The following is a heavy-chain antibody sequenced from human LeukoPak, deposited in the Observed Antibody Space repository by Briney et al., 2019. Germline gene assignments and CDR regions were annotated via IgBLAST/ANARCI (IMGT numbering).Heavy chain of an antibody. CDR1: GGSFSGYY. Sequence: SETLSLTCAVYGGSFSGYYWSWIRQPPGKGLEWIGEINHSGSTNYNPSLKSRVTILVDTSKNQFSLKLSSVTAADTDVYYCARGGRDGYNIDYWGQGTLVTVSS. CDR2: INHSGST. D-gene: IGHD5-24*01. J-gene: IGHJ4*02. CDR3: ARGGRDGYNIDY. V-gene: IGHV4-34*01.